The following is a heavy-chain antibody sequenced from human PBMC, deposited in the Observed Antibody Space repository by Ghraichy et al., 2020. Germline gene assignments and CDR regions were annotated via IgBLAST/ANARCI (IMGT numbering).Heavy chain of an antibody. D-gene: IGHD5-12*01. CDR2: IGYTGTST. V-gene: IGHV3-21*06. J-gene: IGHJ4*02. CDR3: ARESGYCGTDCNTHYFDS. Sequence: GGSLRLSCSASGFSFGFYSMNWVRRAPGKGLEWVALIGYTGTSTSYSEFAKGRFTVSRDNAKNSLYLQMDSLTVEDTAVYFCARESGYCGTDCNTHYFDSWGQGTQVTVSS. CDR1: GFSFGFYS.